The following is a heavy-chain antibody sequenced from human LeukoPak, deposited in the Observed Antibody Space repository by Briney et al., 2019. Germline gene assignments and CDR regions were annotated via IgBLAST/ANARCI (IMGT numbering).Heavy chain of an antibody. J-gene: IGHJ3*02. CDR3: AKYDQLPWGGAFDI. V-gene: IGHV3-30*18. CDR1: GFTFSSYG. D-gene: IGHD2-2*01. Sequence: GGSLRLSCAASGFTFSSYGMHWVRQAPGKGLEWVAVISYDGSNKYYADSVKGRFTISRDNSKNTLYLQMNSLRAEDTAVYYCAKYDQLPWGGAFDIWGQGTMVTVSS. CDR2: ISYDGSNK.